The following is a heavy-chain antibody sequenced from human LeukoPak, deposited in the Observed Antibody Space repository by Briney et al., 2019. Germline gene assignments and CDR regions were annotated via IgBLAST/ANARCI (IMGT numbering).Heavy chain of an antibody. CDR2: IRYDGSKK. Sequence: PGGSLRLSCAASGFIFSSYGMHWVRQAPGKGLEWVAFIRYDGSKKYYADSVKGRFTISRDNSKNTLYLQMNSLRAEDTAVYYCARGLPRHYMDVWGKGTTVTISS. V-gene: IGHV3-30*02. J-gene: IGHJ6*03. CDR3: ARGLPRHYMDV. CDR1: GFIFSSYG.